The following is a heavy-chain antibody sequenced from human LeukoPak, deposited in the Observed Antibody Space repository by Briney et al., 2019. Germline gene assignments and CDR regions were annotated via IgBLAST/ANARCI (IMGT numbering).Heavy chain of an antibody. CDR2: IYYSGST. D-gene: IGHD6-19*01. CDR1: GGSISSSSYY. J-gene: IGHJ4*02. Sequence: SETLSLTCTVSGGSISSSSYYWGWIRQPPGKGLEWIGSIYYSGSTYYNPSLKSRVTISLDTSKNQFSLKLSSVTAADTAVYYCARLGYSSGWYRRGVGDYWGQGTLVTVSS. CDR3: ARLGYSSGWYRRGVGDY. V-gene: IGHV4-39*07.